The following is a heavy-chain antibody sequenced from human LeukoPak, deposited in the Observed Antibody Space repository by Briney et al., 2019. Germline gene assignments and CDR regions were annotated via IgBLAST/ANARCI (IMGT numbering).Heavy chain of an antibody. D-gene: IGHD3-3*01. CDR3: ARGHSSYYDFWSGPGGGYMDV. Sequence: GASVKVSCKASGYTFTSYDINWVRQATGQGLEWMGWMNPNSGSTGYAQKFQGRVTMTRNTSISTAYMELSSLRSEDTAVYYCARGHSSYYDFWSGPGGGYMDVWGKGTTVTVSS. V-gene: IGHV1-8*01. CDR2: MNPNSGST. CDR1: GYTFTSYD. J-gene: IGHJ6*03.